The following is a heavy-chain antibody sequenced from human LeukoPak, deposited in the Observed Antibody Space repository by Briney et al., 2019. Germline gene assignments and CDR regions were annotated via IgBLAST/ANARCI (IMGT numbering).Heavy chain of an antibody. V-gene: IGHV3-30*02. D-gene: IGHD6-19*01. Sequence: GGSLRLSCAASGFTLSSYGMHWVRQAPGKGLEWVAFIRYDGSNKYYADSVKGRFTISRDNSKNTLYLQMNSLRSEDTAVYYCAKDRAVAGTGYYDYYMEVWGKGTTVTVSS. CDR1: GFTLSSYG. CDR2: IRYDGSNK. J-gene: IGHJ6*03. CDR3: AKDRAVAGTGYYDYYMEV.